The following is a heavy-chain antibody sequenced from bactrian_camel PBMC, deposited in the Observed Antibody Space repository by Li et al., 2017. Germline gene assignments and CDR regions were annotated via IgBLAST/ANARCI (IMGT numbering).Heavy chain of an antibody. Sequence: HVQPVESGGGSVQAGGSLRLSCAASGLTYSNNFMAWFRQAPGKEREGVATIDNSGTTRYADSVKGRFTISKDSAKNTLYLQMNSLKPEDTAMYYCALSIRTFAALDSGEYGYWGQGTQVTVS. CDR1: GLTYSNNF. CDR2: IDNSGTT. J-gene: IGHJ4*01. CDR3: ALSIRTFAALDSGEYGY. V-gene: IGHV3S55*01. D-gene: IGHD8*01.